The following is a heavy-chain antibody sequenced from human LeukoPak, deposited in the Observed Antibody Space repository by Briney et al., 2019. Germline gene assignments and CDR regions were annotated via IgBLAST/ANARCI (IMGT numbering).Heavy chain of an antibody. Sequence: PGGSLRLSCAASGFTFSSYGMNWVRQAPGQGLEWVSYISSTSGTIYYADSVKGRFTISRDNAKTSLYLQMDSLRDEDTAVYYCARGGSGGDYHYHGLDVWGQGTTVTVSS. V-gene: IGHV3-48*02. CDR3: ARGGSGGDYHYHGLDV. D-gene: IGHD2-15*01. CDR1: GFTFSSYG. J-gene: IGHJ6*02. CDR2: ISSTSGTI.